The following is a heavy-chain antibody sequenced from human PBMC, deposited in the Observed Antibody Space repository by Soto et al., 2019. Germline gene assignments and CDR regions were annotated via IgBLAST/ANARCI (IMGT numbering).Heavy chain of an antibody. J-gene: IGHJ3*02. CDR3: ARGSSILGVVYDAFDI. D-gene: IGHD3-3*01. CDR2: INPSGGST. Sequence: ASVKVSCKASGYTFTSYYMHWVRQAPGQGLEWMGIINPSGGSTSYAQKFQGRVTMTRDTSTSTVYMELSSLRSEDTAVYYCARGSSILGVVYDAFDIWGQGTMVTVSS. CDR1: GYTFTSYY. V-gene: IGHV1-46*01.